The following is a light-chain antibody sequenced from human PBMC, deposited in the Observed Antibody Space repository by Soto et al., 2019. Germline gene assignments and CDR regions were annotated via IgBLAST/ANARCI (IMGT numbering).Light chain of an antibody. V-gene: IGKV3-20*01. CDR1: QSVSSSY. J-gene: IGKJ1*01. CDR2: GAS. CDR3: QQYGSSPPWT. Sequence: EIVLTQSPGTLSLSPGERATLSCRASQSVSSSYLAWYQQKPGQAPRLLIYGASSRATGIPDRCSGSGSGTDLSLTISRLEPEDFAVYYCQQYGSSPPWTFGQGTKVEIK.